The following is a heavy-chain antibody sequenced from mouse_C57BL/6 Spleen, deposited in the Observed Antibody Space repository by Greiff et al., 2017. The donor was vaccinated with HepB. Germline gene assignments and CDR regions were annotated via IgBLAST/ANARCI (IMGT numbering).Heavy chain of an antibody. CDR2: ISSGGSYT. D-gene: IGHD2-2*01. J-gene: IGHJ3*01. CDR3: ARGDGYGGAWFAY. CDR1: GFTFSSYG. V-gene: IGHV5-6*01. Sequence: DVQLQESGGDLVKPGGSLKLSCAASGFTFSSYGMSWVRQTPDKRLEWVATISSGGSYTYYPDSVKGRFTISRDNAKNTLYLQMSSLKSEDTAMYYCARGDGYGGAWFAYWGQGTLVTVSA.